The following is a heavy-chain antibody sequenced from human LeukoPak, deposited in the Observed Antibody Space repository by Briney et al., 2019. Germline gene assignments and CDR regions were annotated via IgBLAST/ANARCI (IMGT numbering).Heavy chain of an antibody. J-gene: IGHJ4*02. D-gene: IGHD3-10*01. CDR2: IYYTGST. CDR1: GGSISSSSYY. V-gene: IGHV4-61*01. Sequence: SETLSLTCTVSGGSISSSSYYWSWIRQPPGKGLEWIGYIYYTGSTNYNPSLKSRVTISVDTSKNQFSLKLSSVTAAGTAVYYCARDLLWGYDYWGQGTLVTVSS. CDR3: ARDLLWGYDY.